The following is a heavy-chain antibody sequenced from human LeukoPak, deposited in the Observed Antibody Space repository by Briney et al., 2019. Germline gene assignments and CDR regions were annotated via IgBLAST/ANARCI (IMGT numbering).Heavy chain of an antibody. CDR3: AMGNKRSTVGAGGSSRRFDY. D-gene: IGHD2-15*01. V-gene: IGHV3-48*01. CDR1: GFTFSSYR. Sequence: GVSLRLSCAASGFTFSSYRMNWLRQAPGKALEWVSYFWGSSPTMISSISTIYYADTVKGRFTISRDNAKNSLYLQMNSLRAEDTAVYYCAMGNKRSTVGAGGSSRRFDYWGQGTLVTVSS. J-gene: IGHJ4*02. CDR2: FWGSSPTMISSISTI.